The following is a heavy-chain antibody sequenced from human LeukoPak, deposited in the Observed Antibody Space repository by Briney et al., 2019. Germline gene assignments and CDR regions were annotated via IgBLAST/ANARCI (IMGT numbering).Heavy chain of an antibody. CDR3: ARVPPAGGVRGLIPFFDQ. CDR2: LSPNSGDT. Sequence: GASVKVSCKASGYTFTNYDINWVRQATGQGLEWMGWLSPNSGDTGFAQKFQGRVTITRDTSITTAYMELNSLRYEDTAVYYCARVPPAGGVRGLIPFFDQWGQGTPVTVSS. V-gene: IGHV1-8*02. D-gene: IGHD3-10*02. J-gene: IGHJ4*02. CDR1: GYTFTNYD.